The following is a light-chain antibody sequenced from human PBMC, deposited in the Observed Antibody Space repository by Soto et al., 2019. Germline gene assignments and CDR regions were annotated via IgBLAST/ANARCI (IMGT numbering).Light chain of an antibody. J-gene: IGLJ1*01. V-gene: IGLV2-8*01. CDR3: QSYDNSLSVYV. CDR1: SSDVGGYKF. Sequence: QSALTQPPSASGSPGQSVTISCTGTSSDVGGYKFVSWYQQHPGKAPKLIIYEVSQRPSGVPDRFSASKSGDTASLTVSGLRAEDEADYYCQSYDNSLSVYVFGTGTKLTVL. CDR2: EVS.